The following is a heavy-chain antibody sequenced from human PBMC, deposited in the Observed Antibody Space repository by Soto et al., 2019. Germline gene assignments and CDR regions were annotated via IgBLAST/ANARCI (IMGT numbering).Heavy chain of an antibody. CDR2: ISSSSSYI. D-gene: IGHD5-18*01. CDR3: ARGGAMVNYYYYGMDV. V-gene: IGHV3-21*01. Sequence: GGSLRLSCAASGFTFSSYSMNWVRQAPGKGLEWVSSISSSSSYIYYADSVKGRFTISRDNAKNSLYLQMNSLRAEDTAVYYCARGGAMVNYYYYGMDVWGQGTTVTVSS. CDR1: GFTFSSYS. J-gene: IGHJ6*02.